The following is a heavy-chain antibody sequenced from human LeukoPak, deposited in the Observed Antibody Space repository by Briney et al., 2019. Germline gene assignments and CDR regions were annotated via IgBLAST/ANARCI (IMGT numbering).Heavy chain of an antibody. Sequence: SETLSLTCTGSGGSISSYYWSWIRQPPGKGLEWIGYIYYSGSTNYNPSLKSRVTISVDTSKNQFSLKLSSVTAADTAVYYCARAGRSSAQNYYYYYMDVWGKGTTVTVSS. CDR2: IYYSGST. CDR1: GGSISSYY. J-gene: IGHJ6*03. V-gene: IGHV4-59*01. D-gene: IGHD6-25*01. CDR3: ARAGRSSAQNYYYYYMDV.